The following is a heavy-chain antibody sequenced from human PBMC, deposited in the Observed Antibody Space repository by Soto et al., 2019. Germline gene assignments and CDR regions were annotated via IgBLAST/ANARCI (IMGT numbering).Heavy chain of an antibody. J-gene: IGHJ4*02. D-gene: IGHD3-22*01. V-gene: IGHV1-2*02. CDR2: INPNSGGT. CDR3: ARDHGGDSSGYVPNY. Sequence: GASVKVSYKASGYTFTGYYMHWVRQAPGQGLEWMGWINPNSGGTNYAQKFQGRVTMTRDTSISTAYMELSRLRSDDTAVYYCARDHGGDSSGYVPNYWGQGTQVTVSS. CDR1: GYTFTGYY.